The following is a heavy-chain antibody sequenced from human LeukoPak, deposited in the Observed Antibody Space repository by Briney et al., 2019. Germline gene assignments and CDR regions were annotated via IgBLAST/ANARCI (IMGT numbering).Heavy chain of an antibody. D-gene: IGHD6-19*01. Sequence: GGSLRLSCAASGFTFSNYGIHWIRQAPGKGLQWVTFIRYDGSNKYYADSVKGRFTISRDNSKNTLYLQMNSLRADDTAVYYCAKTVAGSFYFDYWGQGTLVTVSS. V-gene: IGHV3-30*02. CDR2: IRYDGSNK. CDR3: AKTVAGSFYFDY. CDR1: GFTFSNYG. J-gene: IGHJ4*02.